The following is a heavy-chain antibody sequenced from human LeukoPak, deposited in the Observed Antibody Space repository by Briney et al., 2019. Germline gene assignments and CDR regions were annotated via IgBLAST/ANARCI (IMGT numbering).Heavy chain of an antibody. V-gene: IGHV4-34*01. Sequence: SETLSLTCAVYGGSFSGYCWSWIRQPPGKGLEWIGEINHSGSTNYNPSLKSRVTISIDTSKNQFSLKLTSVTAADTAVYYCASQDWNFAYFDYWSQGTLVTVSS. D-gene: IGHD1-7*01. CDR1: GGSFSGYC. CDR3: ASQDWNFAYFDY. J-gene: IGHJ4*02. CDR2: INHSGST.